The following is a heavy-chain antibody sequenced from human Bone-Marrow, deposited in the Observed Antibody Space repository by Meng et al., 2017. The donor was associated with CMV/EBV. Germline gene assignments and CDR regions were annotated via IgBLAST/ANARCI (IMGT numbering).Heavy chain of an antibody. CDR1: GGTFSSYA. D-gene: IGHD3-3*01. CDR2: IIPIFGTA. V-gene: IGHV1-69*05. J-gene: IGHJ6*02. CDR3: ASRLEGFLGDYYYYGMDV. Sequence: SVKDSCKASGGTFSSYAISWVRQAPGQGLEWMGGIIPIFGTANYAQKFQGRVTITTDESTSTAYMELSSLRSEDTAVYYCASRLEGFLGDYYYYGMDVWGQGTAVTVSS.